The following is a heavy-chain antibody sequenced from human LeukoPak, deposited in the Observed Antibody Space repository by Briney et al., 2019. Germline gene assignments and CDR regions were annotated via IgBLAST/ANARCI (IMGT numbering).Heavy chain of an antibody. CDR3: ARGSGWYYY. Sequence: SETLSLTCTVSGGSISGHYWSWIRQPPGKGLEWIGYIYYSGNSNYNPSLKSRVTISVDTSKNQISLKLSSVTAADTAVYFCARGSGWYYYWGQGTLVTVSS. J-gene: IGHJ4*02. CDR2: IYYSGNS. V-gene: IGHV4-59*11. CDR1: GGSISGHY. D-gene: IGHD6-19*01.